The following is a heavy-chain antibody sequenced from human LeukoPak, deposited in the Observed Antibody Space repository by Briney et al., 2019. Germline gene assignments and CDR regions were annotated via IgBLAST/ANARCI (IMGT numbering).Heavy chain of an antibody. Sequence: GRSLRLSCAASGFTFSHYAMHWVRQAPGKGLEWVAVISYHGIDKYYTDSVKGRFTISRDNSKNALYLQMNSLRPEDTAVYYCARAGEDVVLGPAPVGGSPYNWFDPWGQGTLVTVSS. CDR2: ISYHGIDK. CDR3: ARAGEDVVLGPAPVGGSPYNWFDP. V-gene: IGHV3-30-3*01. D-gene: IGHD2-2*01. CDR1: GFTFSHYA. J-gene: IGHJ5*02.